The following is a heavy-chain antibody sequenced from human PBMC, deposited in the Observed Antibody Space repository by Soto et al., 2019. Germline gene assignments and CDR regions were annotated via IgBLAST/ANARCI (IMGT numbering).Heavy chain of an antibody. CDR2: IYYSGST. CDR3: ARLRRDGYNWDY. V-gene: IGHV4-39*01. J-gene: IGHJ4*02. Sequence: QLQLQESGPGLVKPSETLSLTCTVSGGSISSSSYYWGWIRQPPGKGLEWIGSIYYSGSTYYNPSLKSRVTTSVDTSKNQFSLKLSSVTAADTAVYYCARLRRDGYNWDYWGQGTLVTVSS. CDR1: GGSISSSSYY. D-gene: IGHD5-12*01.